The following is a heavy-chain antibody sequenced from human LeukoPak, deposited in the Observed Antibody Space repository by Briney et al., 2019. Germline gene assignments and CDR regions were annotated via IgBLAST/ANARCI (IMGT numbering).Heavy chain of an antibody. CDR3: ARVEGTVTINFDY. Sequence: SVKVSCKASGGTFSSYAISWVRQAPGQGLEWMGGIIPIFGTANYAQKFQGRVTITADESTSTAYMELSSLRSEDTAVYYCARVEGTVTINFDYWGQGTLVTVSS. CDR1: GGTFSSYA. D-gene: IGHD4-17*01. J-gene: IGHJ4*02. CDR2: IIPIFGTA. V-gene: IGHV1-69*13.